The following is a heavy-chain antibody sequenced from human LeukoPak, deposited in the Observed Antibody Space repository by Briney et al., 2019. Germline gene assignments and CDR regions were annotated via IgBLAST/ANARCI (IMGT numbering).Heavy chain of an antibody. Sequence: SQTLSLTCTVSGDSISTYYWNWIRQSPGKGLEWIGNIYYSGSTNYNPSLKSRVTISVDTSKNQFSLKLSSVTAADTAVYYCARLERELNFDYWGQGTLVTVSS. CDR3: ARLERELNFDY. CDR2: IYYSGST. D-gene: IGHD1-26*01. CDR1: GDSISTYY. J-gene: IGHJ4*02. V-gene: IGHV4-59*08.